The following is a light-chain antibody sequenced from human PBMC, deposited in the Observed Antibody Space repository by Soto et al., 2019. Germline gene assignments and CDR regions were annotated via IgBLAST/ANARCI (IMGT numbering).Light chain of an antibody. J-gene: IGKJ5*01. CDR3: QQHGRSPIT. V-gene: IGKV3-20*01. Sequence: ELGMSQSPDTLSVSPGEIATLSCRASQSVSSSYLAWYQQKPGQAPRLLIYGASTRATGIPARFSGDGSGTDFTLTISRLEPEDFAVYYCQQHGRSPITFGQGTRLEF. CDR2: GAS. CDR1: QSVSSSY.